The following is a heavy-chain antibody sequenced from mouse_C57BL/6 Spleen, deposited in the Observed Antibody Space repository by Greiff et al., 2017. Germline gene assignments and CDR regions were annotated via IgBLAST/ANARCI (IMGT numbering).Heavy chain of an antibody. D-gene: IGHD1-1*01. CDR3: ARIADYYGSSSYYFDY. V-gene: IGHV8-8*01. Sequence: QVTLKVSGPGILQPSQTLSLTCSFSGFSLRTFGMGVGWIRQPSGKGLEWLAHIWWDDDKYYNPALKSRLTISKDTSKNQVFLKIANVDTADTATYYCARIADYYGSSSYYFDYWGQGTTLTVSS. J-gene: IGHJ2*01. CDR2: IWWDDDK. CDR1: GFSLRTFGMG.